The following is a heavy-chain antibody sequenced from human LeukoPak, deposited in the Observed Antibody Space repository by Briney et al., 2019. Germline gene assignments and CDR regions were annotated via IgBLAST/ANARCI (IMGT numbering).Heavy chain of an antibody. CDR3: AKSSYSIFDY. Sequence: SETLSLTCTISGASIDSYYWSWIRQPPGKGLEWIGYIYYSGTTNYNPSLKRRVTISVDTSKNQFSLKLSSVTAADTAVYYCAKSSYSIFDYWGQGTLVTVSS. D-gene: IGHD5-18*01. CDR1: GASIDSYY. CDR2: IYYSGTT. V-gene: IGHV4-59*08. J-gene: IGHJ4*02.